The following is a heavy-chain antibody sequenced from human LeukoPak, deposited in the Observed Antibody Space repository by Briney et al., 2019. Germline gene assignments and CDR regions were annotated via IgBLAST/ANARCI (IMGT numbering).Heavy chain of an antibody. J-gene: IGHJ4*02. CDR2: ISYDGSNK. D-gene: IGHD3-22*01. CDR1: GFTFSSYV. V-gene: IGHV3-30*18. Sequence: PGGSLRLSCAASGFTFSSYVMHWVRQAPGKGLEGVAVISYDGSNKYYADSVKGRFTISRDKSKNTLDLPMNSLRAEDMAVYYCAKGPRYDSSGYDDYYFDYWGQGTLVTVSS. CDR3: AKGPRYDSSGYDDYYFDY.